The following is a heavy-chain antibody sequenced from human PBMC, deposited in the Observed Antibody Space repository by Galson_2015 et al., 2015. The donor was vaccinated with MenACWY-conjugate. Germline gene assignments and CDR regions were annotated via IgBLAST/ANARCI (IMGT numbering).Heavy chain of an antibody. CDR3: AARLLHSGGMDV. D-gene: IGHD3-10*01. Sequence: SLRLSCAASGFTFSSYWMHWVRQAPGKGLVWVSRINRDGSSTSYADSVKGRFTISRDNAKNKLYLQMNSLRAEDTAVYYCAARLLHSGGMDVWGQGTTVTVSS. CDR2: INRDGSST. V-gene: IGHV3-74*01. J-gene: IGHJ6*02. CDR1: GFTFSSYW.